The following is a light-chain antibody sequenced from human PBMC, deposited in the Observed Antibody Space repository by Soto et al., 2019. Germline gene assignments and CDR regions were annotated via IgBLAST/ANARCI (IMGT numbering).Light chain of an antibody. J-gene: IGLJ2*01. CDR3: SSYTSSGTLVL. CDR1: SSDVGDYDY. Sequence: QSVLTQPAPVSGSPGQSITISCTGTSSDVGDYDYVSWYQQHPGKAPKLMFYDVSNRPSGVSNRFSGSKSGNTASLTISGLQAEDEGDYYCSSYTSSGTLVLFGGGTKVTVL. V-gene: IGLV2-14*01. CDR2: DVS.